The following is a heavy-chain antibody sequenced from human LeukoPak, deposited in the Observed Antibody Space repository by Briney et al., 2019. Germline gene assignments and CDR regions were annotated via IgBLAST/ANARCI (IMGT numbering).Heavy chain of an antibody. J-gene: IGHJ4*02. CDR3: ATVGGSSSWYTY. CDR2: FDPEDGET. D-gene: IGHD6-13*01. Sequence: ASVTVSCKVSGYTPTELSMHWVRQAPGKGLEGMGGFDPEDGETIYAQTFQGRVTMTEDTSTDTAYMELSSLRSEDTAVYYCATVGGSSSWYTYWGQGTLVTVSS. V-gene: IGHV1-24*01. CDR1: GYTPTELS.